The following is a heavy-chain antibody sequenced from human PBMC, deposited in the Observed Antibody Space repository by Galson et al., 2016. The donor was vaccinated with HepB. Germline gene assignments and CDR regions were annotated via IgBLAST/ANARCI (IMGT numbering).Heavy chain of an antibody. D-gene: IGHD1-1*01. J-gene: IGHJ4*02. Sequence: SETLSLTCTVSGGSISTYYWSWIRQSPGKGLEWIAYIYYSGSTNYNPSLQSRVTISVDTSKNQFSLKLTSVTAADTAVYYCARDRSGTTGDLGYWGQGTLVTVSS. CDR1: GGSISTYY. CDR2: IYYSGST. V-gene: IGHV4-59*01. CDR3: ARDRSGTTGDLGY.